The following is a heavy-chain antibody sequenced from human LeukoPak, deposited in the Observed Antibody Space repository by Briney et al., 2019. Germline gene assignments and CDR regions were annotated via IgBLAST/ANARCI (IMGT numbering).Heavy chain of an antibody. CDR1: GFTFSSYS. CDR3: AAVLAVAGTGHAFDI. D-gene: IGHD6-19*01. V-gene: IGHV3-21*04. J-gene: IGHJ3*02. Sequence: GGSLRLSCAASGFTFSSYSMNWVRQAPGKGLEWVSSISSSSSYIYYADSVKGRFTISRDNAKNSLYLQMNSLRSEDTAVYYCAAVLAVAGTGHAFDIWGQGTMVTVSS. CDR2: ISSSSSYI.